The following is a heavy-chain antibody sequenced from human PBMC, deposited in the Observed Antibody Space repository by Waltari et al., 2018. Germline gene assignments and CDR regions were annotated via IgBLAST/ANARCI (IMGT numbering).Heavy chain of an antibody. Sequence: EVQLVESGGGLVQPGGSLRLSCAASGFTFSRFWMSWVSQAPGKGLEWVANIYQDGTVTNYVDSVKGRFTTSRDNARNSLYLQMNSLRVDDTAVYYCVRDDDGGMGAVWGQGTTVTVSS. D-gene: IGHD3-16*01. J-gene: IGHJ6*02. V-gene: IGHV3-7*01. CDR1: GFTFSRFW. CDR2: IYQDGTVT. CDR3: VRDDDGGMGAV.